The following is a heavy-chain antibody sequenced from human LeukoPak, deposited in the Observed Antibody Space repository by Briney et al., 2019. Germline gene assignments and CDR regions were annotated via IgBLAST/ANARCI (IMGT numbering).Heavy chain of an antibody. D-gene: IGHD2-15*01. V-gene: IGHV4-4*02. CDR2: ICLDGRI. CDR1: GGSITSRDC. CDR3: ASQGGLRNDF. Sequence: PSETLSLTCGVSGGSITSRDCWSWVRQPPGKGLEWIGEICLDGRIHYTPSLKSRISISIDRSKDQFSLNLISVAAADTAIYFCASQGGLRNDFWGQGTLVTVSP. J-gene: IGHJ4*02.